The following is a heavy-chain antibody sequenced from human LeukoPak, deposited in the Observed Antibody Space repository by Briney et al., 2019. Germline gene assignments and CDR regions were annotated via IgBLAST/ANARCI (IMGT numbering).Heavy chain of an antibody. J-gene: IGHJ4*02. D-gene: IGHD6-19*01. Sequence: SQTLSLTCTVSGDSISSYYCGWIRQPPGKGLEWIWYISNSGSTISTPSPKGRFAISVAPSKNQFSLDLNSVTAADTAVYYWARHDQWLPSFFHYGGQGTLLTVSS. CDR3: ARHDQWLPSFFHY. CDR1: GDSISSYY. V-gene: IGHV4-59*08. CDR2: ISNSGST.